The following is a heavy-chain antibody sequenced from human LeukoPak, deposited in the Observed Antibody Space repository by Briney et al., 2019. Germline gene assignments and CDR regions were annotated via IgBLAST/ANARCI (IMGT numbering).Heavy chain of an antibody. CDR2: IVVGSGNT. D-gene: IGHD2-15*01. CDR3: AARGGLPLYYFDY. J-gene: IGHJ4*02. CDR1: GFTFTSSA. V-gene: IGHV1-58*01. Sequence: SVKVSCKASGFTFTSSAVQWVRQARGQRLEWIGWIVVGSGNTNYAQKFQERVTITRDMSTSTAYMELSSLRSEDTAVYYCAARGGLPLYYFDYWGQGTLVTVSS.